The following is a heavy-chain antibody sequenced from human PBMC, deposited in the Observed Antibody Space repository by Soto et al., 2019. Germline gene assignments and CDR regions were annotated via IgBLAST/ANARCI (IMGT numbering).Heavy chain of an antibody. CDR2: ISGSGGST. V-gene: IGHV3-23*01. CDR3: AKARYCSGGSCYSSDAFDI. Sequence: EVQLLESGGGLVQPGGSLRLSCAASGFTFSSYAMSWVRQAPGKGLEWVSAISGSGGSTYYADSVKGRFTISRDNSKNKMYLQMNSLRAEDTAVYYCAKARYCSGGSCYSSDAFDIWGQGTMVTVSS. J-gene: IGHJ3*02. CDR1: GFTFSSYA. D-gene: IGHD2-15*01.